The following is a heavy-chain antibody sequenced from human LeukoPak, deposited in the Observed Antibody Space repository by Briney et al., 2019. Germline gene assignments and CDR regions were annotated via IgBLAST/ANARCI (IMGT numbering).Heavy chain of an antibody. V-gene: IGHV1-2*02. CDR3: TRWCTSTTCYTGGFDI. Sequence: ASVKVSCKTSGYTFTDYYLHWVRQAPGQGLEWVGWIHPNSGATHYAQKFQGRLTMTRDTSISTVYMELTRLRSDDTAVYYCTRWCTSTTCYTGGFDIWGQGTMVTVSS. D-gene: IGHD2-2*02. J-gene: IGHJ3*02. CDR1: GYTFTDYY. CDR2: IHPNSGAT.